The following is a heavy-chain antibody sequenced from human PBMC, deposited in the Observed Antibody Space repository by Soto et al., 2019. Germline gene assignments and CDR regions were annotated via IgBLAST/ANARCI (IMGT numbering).Heavy chain of an antibody. CDR1: GGTFGSYA. CDR2: IIHIFGTA. Sequence: QVQLVQSGAEVKKPGSSVKVSCTASGGTFGSYAIGWVRQAPGQGLEWMGGIIHIFGTANYAQKFQGRVTITADESTSTSYMELSSLRSEDTAVYYCARAVTTPWYFDFWGRGTLVTVSS. CDR3: ARAVTTPWYFDF. D-gene: IGHD4-17*01. V-gene: IGHV1-69*12. J-gene: IGHJ2*01.